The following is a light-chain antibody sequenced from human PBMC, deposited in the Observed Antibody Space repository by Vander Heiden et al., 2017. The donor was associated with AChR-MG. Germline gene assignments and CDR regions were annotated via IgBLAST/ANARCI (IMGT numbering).Light chain of an antibody. CDR2: EVR. Sequence: QSALTHPSSASWSAGQAVTISCTRTSSDVSGYNYGSGYQQPPGKAPKLMIYEVRQRPPGVPDRFSGSKSGNTDSLTVSGLQAEDEADYYCSSYAGSNNLGMVFGGGTKLTVL. CDR1: SSDVSGYNY. J-gene: IGLJ2*01. V-gene: IGLV2-8*01. CDR3: SSYAGSNNLGMV.